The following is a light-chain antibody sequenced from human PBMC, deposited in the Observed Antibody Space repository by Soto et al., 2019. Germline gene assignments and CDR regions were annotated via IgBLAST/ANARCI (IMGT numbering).Light chain of an antibody. CDR3: EKYNSAPPT. CDR1: QGIFNY. Sequence: DIQMTQSPSSLSASVGDRVTITCRASQGIFNYLAWYQQKPGKGPKLLIYAASTLQSGVPSRFSGSVSGTDFTLTISSLQPEDVATYYCEKYNSAPPTFGQGTKVEMK. J-gene: IGKJ1*01. V-gene: IGKV1-27*01. CDR2: AAS.